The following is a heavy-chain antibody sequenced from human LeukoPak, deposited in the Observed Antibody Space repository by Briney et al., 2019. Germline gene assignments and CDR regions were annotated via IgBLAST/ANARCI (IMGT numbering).Heavy chain of an antibody. Sequence: GESLQISCKGSGYSFTSYWIGWVRQLPGKGLEWMGIIYPGDSDTRYSPSFQGQVTISADKSISTAYLQWSSLKASDTAMYYCARLTQYQLVSGWFDPWGQGTLVTVSS. D-gene: IGHD2-2*01. J-gene: IGHJ5*02. V-gene: IGHV5-51*01. CDR1: GYSFTSYW. CDR2: IYPGDSDT. CDR3: ARLTQYQLVSGWFDP.